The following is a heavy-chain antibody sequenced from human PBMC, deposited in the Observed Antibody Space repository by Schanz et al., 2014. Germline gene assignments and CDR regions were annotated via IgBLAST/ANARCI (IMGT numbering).Heavy chain of an antibody. CDR3: ARLNYDSSRHPYYYGLDV. D-gene: IGHD3-22*01. Sequence: QVQLQESGPGLVKPSETLSLTCTVSGGSISRYYWNWIRQPPGKGLEWIGYVYYTGSTNYNPSLESRVPIPLGPSKNHFPLKLPSVTAADTAVYYCARLNYDSSRHPYYYGLDVWGQGTTVTVSS. CDR1: GGSISRYY. V-gene: IGHV4-59*08. CDR2: VYYTGST. J-gene: IGHJ6*02.